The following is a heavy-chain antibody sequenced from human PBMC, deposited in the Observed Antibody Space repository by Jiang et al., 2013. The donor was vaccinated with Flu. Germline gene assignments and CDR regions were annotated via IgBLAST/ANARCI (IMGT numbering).Heavy chain of an antibody. CDR2: ISSNGGST. J-gene: IGHJ4*02. Sequence: AISSNGGSTYYADSVKGRFTISRDNSKNTLYLQMSSLRAEDTAVYYCVKDKIFGVTVSDYWGQGTLVTVSS. D-gene: IGHD3-3*01. V-gene: IGHV3-64D*06. CDR3: VKDKIFGVTVSDY.